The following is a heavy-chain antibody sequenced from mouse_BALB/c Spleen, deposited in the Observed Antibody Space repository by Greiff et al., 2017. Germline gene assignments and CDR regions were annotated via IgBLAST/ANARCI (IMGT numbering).Heavy chain of an antibody. CDR2: IDPSDSYT. CDR1: GYTFTSYW. D-gene: IGHD1-1*01. Sequence: QVQLQQPGAELVKPGASVKLSCKASGYTFTSYWMHWVKQRPGQGLEWIGEIDPSDSYTNYNQKFKGKATLTVDKSSSTAYMQLSSLTSEDSAVYYCARKGGIYYGSSYWYFDVWGAGTTVTVSS. J-gene: IGHJ1*01. V-gene: IGHV1-69*02. CDR3: ARKGGIYYGSSYWYFDV.